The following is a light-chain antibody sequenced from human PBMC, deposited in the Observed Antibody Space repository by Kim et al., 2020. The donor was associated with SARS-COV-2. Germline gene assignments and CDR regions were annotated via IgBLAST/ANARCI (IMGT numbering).Light chain of an antibody. Sequence: SSELTQDPAVSVALGQTVRITCQGDSLRSYYASWYQQKPGQAPVLVIYGKNNRPSGIPDRFSGSSSRNTASLTITGAQAEDEADYYCNSRASSGNHLVFG. J-gene: IGLJ2*01. CDR2: GKN. V-gene: IGLV3-19*01. CDR3: NSRASSGNHLV. CDR1: SLRSYY.